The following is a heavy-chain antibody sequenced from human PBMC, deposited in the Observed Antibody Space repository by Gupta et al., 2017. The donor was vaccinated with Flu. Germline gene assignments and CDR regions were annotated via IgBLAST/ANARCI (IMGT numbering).Heavy chain of an antibody. J-gene: IGHJ4*02. D-gene: IGHD3-3*01. CDR3: AKEGKGTYDFWSGQLATLIDY. V-gene: IGHV3-30*18. Sequence: QVQLVESGGGVVEPGRSLRLSCAASGFTYRSHGMHWVRQAPGKGLEWVAVISYDGSNKYYADSVKGRFTISRDNSKNTLYLQMNSLRAEDTAVYYCAKEGKGTYDFWSGQLATLIDYWGQGTLVTVSS. CDR1: GFTYRSHG. CDR2: ISYDGSNK.